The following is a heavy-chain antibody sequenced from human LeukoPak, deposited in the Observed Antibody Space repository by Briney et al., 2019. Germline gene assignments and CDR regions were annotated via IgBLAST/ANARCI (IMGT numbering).Heavy chain of an antibody. CDR1: GFTVGSNY. V-gene: IGHV3-53*01. CDR3: ARERGSYSYGRREFDY. CDR2: IYSGGST. D-gene: IGHD3-16*01. J-gene: IGHJ4*02. Sequence: PGGSLRLSCAASGFTVGSNYMSWVRQAPGKGLEWVSVIYSGGSTYYADSVKGRFTISRDNSKNTLYLQMNSLRAEDTAVYYCARERGSYSYGRREFDYWGQGTLVTVSS.